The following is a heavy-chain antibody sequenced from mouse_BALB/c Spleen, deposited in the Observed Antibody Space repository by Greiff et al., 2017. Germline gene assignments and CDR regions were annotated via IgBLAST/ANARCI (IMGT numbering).Heavy chain of an antibody. V-gene: IGHV2-6-7*01. Sequence: VQVVESGPGLVAPSQSLSITCTVSGFSLTGYGVNWVRQPPGKGLEWLGMIWGDGSTDYNSALKSRLSISKDNSKSQVFLKMNSLQTDDTARYYCARDRVYGNYVYYAMDYWGQGTSVTVSS. CDR2: IWGDGST. J-gene: IGHJ4*01. D-gene: IGHD2-1*01. CDR3: ARDRVYGNYVYYAMDY. CDR1: GFSLTGYG.